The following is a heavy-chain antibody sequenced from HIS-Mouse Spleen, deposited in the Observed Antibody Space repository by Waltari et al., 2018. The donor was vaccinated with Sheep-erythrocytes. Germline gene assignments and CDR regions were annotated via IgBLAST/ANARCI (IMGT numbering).Heavy chain of an antibody. CDR3: AKGGFGGNSNDAFDI. CDR1: GFTFSSYG. CDR2: ISYDVSNK. Sequence: QVQLVESGGGVVQPGRSLRLSCAASGFTFSSYGMHWVRQAPGKGLEWVAVISYDVSNKYYADSVKGRFTISRDNSKNTLYLQMNSLRAEDTAVYYCAKGGFGGNSNDAFDIWGQGTMVTVSS. J-gene: IGHJ3*02. V-gene: IGHV3-30*18. D-gene: IGHD3-16*01.